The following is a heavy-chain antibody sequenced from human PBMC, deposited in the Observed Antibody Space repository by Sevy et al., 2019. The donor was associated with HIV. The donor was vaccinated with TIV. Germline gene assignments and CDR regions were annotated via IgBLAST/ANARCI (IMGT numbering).Heavy chain of an antibody. Sequence: GGYLRLSCAASGFAFHEYSMSWIRQAPGKGLEWVATLSFGCGKINYADSVKGRFTISRDNSKNSFYLQMDNLRVDDTALYYRAREGCSRPHDYWGQGTRVTVSS. V-gene: IGHV3-23*01. CDR3: AREGCSRPHDY. D-gene: IGHD2-8*01. J-gene: IGHJ4*02. CDR2: LSFGCGKI. CDR1: GFAFHEYS.